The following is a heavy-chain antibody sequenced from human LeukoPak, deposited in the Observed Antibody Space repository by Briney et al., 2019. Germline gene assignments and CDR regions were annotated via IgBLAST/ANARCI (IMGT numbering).Heavy chain of an antibody. CDR1: GGSFTAYY. J-gene: IGHJ1*01. CDR3: ARGPPRGDYSGSGTYYNR. Sequence: PSETMSLTCAVYGGSFTAYYWSWLRQPPGKGLEWIGTINHSGSTTYNPSLKSRVSMSVDTSKDQFSLNLISVTAADTSVYFCARGPPRGDYSGSGTYYNRWGQGTLVTVSS. V-gene: IGHV4-34*01. D-gene: IGHD3-10*01. CDR2: INHSGST.